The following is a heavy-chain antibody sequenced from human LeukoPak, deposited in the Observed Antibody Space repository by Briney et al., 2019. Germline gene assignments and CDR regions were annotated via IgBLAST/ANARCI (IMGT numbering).Heavy chain of an antibody. CDR2: INPKSGGT. CDR3: ARPLGSLKEYWWFDP. D-gene: IGHD2/OR15-2a*01. CDR1: GYSFSDYY. J-gene: IGHJ5*02. V-gene: IGHV1-2*02. Sequence: ASVKVSCTASGYSFSDYYIHWLRQAPGQGLEWMGWINPKSGGTNYAQNFQGRVTMTRDTSNTTVYMELTRLRSDDTAVYYCARPLGSLKEYWWFDPWGQGTLVTVSS.